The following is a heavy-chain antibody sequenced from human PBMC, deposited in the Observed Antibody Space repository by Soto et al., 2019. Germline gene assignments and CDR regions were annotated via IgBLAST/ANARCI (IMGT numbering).Heavy chain of an antibody. J-gene: IGHJ5*02. CDR3: ARDGIAVAGTTDGFDP. CDR1: GVTFSSYA. CDR2: IIAIFGTA. D-gene: IGHD6-19*01. V-gene: IGHV1-69*01. Sequence: QVQLVQSGAEVKKPGSSVKVSCKASGVTFSSYAISWVRQAPGQGLEWMGGIIAIFGTAKYAQKFQGVVTITADESTSTAYLELSSLRSEDTAVYCCARDGIAVAGTTDGFDPWGQGTLVTVSS.